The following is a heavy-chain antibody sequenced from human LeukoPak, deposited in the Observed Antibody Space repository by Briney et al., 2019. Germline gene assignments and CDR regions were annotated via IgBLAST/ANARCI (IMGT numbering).Heavy chain of an antibody. D-gene: IGHD2-21*01. CDR3: ARVPSVIDAFDI. J-gene: IGHJ3*02. CDR1: AGSISSGGYY. V-gene: IGHV4-31*03. CDR2: IYYTGST. Sequence: SETLSLTCTVSAGSISSGGYYWSWIRQHPGKGLEWIAYIYYTGSTYYNPSLKSRLTISVDTSKNHFSLRLSSMTAADTAVYYCARVPSVIDAFDIWGQGTMVTVSS.